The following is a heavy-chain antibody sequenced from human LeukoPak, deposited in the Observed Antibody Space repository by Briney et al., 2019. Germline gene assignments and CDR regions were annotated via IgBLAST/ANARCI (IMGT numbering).Heavy chain of an antibody. V-gene: IGHV3-30-3*01. CDR1: GFTFSSYA. CDR2: ISYDGSNK. J-gene: IGHJ4*02. D-gene: IGHD1-14*01. CDR3: VRDPQDVFQTTYLDY. Sequence: GSLRLSCAASGFTFSSYAMHWVRQAPGKGLEWVAVISYDGSNKYYADSVKGRFTISRDNSKNTVYLQMTSLRPEDTALYFCVRDPQDVFQTTYLDYWGQGTLVTVSS.